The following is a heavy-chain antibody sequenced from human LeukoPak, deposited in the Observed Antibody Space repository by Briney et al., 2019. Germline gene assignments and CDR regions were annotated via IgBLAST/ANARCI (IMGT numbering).Heavy chain of an antibody. D-gene: IGHD5-12*01. V-gene: IGHV1-18*04. J-gene: IGHJ5*02. CDR3: ARVKGSGYDPSWFDP. Sequence: GASVKVSCKESRYTFTSYYMDWVRQAPGQGLEWMGWISAYNGNTNYAQKLQGRVTMTTDTSTSTAYMELRSLRSDDTAVYYCARVKGSGYDPSWFDPWGQGTLVTVSS. CDR2: ISAYNGNT. CDR1: RYTFTSYY.